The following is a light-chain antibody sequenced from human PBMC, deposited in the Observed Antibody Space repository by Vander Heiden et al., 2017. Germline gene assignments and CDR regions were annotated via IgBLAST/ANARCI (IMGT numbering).Light chain of an antibody. CDR1: QSVFYTPNNKNF. Sequence: DILMIQSPDSLAVSLGERATINCKSSQSVFYTPNNKNFLAWYQQKPGQPPRLLIYWAFIRESGVPDRFSGSGSGTDFTLTISSLQSEDVAVYYCQQYYSTPLTFGGGTKVEIK. J-gene: IGKJ4*01. CDR3: QQYYSTPLT. CDR2: WAF. V-gene: IGKV4-1*01.